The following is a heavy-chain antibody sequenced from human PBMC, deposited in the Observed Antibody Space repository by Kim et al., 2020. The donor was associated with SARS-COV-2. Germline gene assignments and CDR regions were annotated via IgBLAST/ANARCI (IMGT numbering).Heavy chain of an antibody. J-gene: IGHJ5*02. D-gene: IGHD3-3*01. CDR2: INTNTGNP. V-gene: IGHV7-4-1*02. CDR3: ARGTRVVTQPKNWFDP. CDR1: GYTFTSYA. Sequence: ASVKVSCKASGYTFTSYAMNWVRQAPGQGLEWMGWINTNTGNPTYAQGFTGRFVFSLDTSVSTAYLQISSLKAEDTAVYYCARGTRVVTQPKNWFDPWGQGTLVTVSS.